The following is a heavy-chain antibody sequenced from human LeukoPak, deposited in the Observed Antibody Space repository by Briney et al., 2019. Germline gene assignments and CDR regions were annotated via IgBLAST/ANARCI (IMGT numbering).Heavy chain of an antibody. Sequence: GESLKISCKGSGYSFTSYWIGWVRQMPGKGLEWMGIIYPGDSDTRYSPSFQGQVTISADKSISTAYLQWSSLKASDTAMYYCSRRSCYNLGRDWFDPWGQGTLVTVSS. V-gene: IGHV5-51*01. CDR3: SRRSCYNLGRDWFDP. CDR2: IYPGDSDT. CDR1: GYSFTSYW. J-gene: IGHJ5*02. D-gene: IGHD5-24*01.